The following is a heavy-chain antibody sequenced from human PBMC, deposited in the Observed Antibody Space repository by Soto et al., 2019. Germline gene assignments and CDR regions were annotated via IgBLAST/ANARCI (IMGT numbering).Heavy chain of an antibody. CDR1: GGSISSGGYS. J-gene: IGHJ5*02. CDR2: IYHSGST. Sequence: TLSLTCAVSGGSISSGGYSWSWIRQPPGKGLEWIGYIYHSGSTYYNPSLKSRVTISVDRSKNQFSLKLSSVTAADTAVYYCARSTHDYGDYSWFDPWGQGXLVTVYS. CDR3: ARSTHDYGDYSWFDP. V-gene: IGHV4-30-2*01. D-gene: IGHD4-17*01.